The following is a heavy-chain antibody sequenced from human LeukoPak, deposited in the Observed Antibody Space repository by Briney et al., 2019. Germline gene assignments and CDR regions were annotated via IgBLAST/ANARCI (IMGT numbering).Heavy chain of an antibody. Sequence: GRSLRLSCAASGFTFSSYGMHWVRQAPGKGLEWVAVIWYDGSNKYCADSVKGRFTISRDNSKNTLYLQMNSLRAEDTAVYYCARETHSGGSPIDYWGQGTLVTVSS. V-gene: IGHV3-33*01. J-gene: IGHJ4*02. D-gene: IGHD2-15*01. CDR2: IWYDGSNK. CDR1: GFTFSSYG. CDR3: ARETHSGGSPIDY.